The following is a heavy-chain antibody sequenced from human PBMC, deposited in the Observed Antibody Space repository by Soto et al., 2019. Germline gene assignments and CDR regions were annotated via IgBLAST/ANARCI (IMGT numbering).Heavy chain of an antibody. Sequence: QVQLQESVPGLVKPSETLYLTCTVSGGSISSYYWIWIRQPPGKGLEWIGAIYYSGSTNYTPSIKSRVTISVATSKYQFSMRLSSVTAADTAVYYCARRYGSCLDCWGPGTLVTASS. CDR3: ARRYGSCLDC. J-gene: IGHJ4*02. D-gene: IGHD5-18*01. CDR2: IYYSGST. CDR1: GGSISSYY. V-gene: IGHV4-59*08.